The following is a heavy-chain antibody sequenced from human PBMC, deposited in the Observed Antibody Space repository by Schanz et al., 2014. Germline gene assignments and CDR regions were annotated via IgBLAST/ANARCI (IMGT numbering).Heavy chain of an antibody. CDR2: LSGSGAGT. CDR1: GFTFSNHA. J-gene: IGHJ4*02. D-gene: IGHD2-21*01. V-gene: IGHV3-23*04. Sequence: VQLVESGGGLVQPGGSLRLSCAASGFTFSNHALSWVRQTPGKGLEWVSTLSGSGAGTFYADSVKGRFTISRDNSNNTVYLQMNTLRAEDTAVYYCAREDCSATSCYFRYWGQGTLVTVSS. CDR3: AREDCSATSCYFRY.